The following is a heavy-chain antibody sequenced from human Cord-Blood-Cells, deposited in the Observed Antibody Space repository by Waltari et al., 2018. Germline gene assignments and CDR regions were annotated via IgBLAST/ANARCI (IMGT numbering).Heavy chain of an antibody. Sequence: QVQLVQSGAEVKKPGASVKVSCKVSGYTLTELSMHWVRQAPGKGLEWMGVFVPEKGETINEQKFTGRVTMTEDTSTDTAYMELSSLRSEDTAVYYCATDRYDILTGYQYYFDYWGQGTLVTVSS. J-gene: IGHJ4*02. CDR1: GYTLTELS. CDR2: FVPEKGET. D-gene: IGHD3-9*01. CDR3: ATDRYDILTGYQYYFDY. V-gene: IGHV1-24*01.